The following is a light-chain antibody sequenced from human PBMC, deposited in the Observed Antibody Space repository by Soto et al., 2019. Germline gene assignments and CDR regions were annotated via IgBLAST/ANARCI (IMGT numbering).Light chain of an antibody. CDR3: QHLNDYRYT. Sequence: DIQLTQSPSFLSASVGDRVTITCRARQAISSSFAWYQHNPGKAPKRLLYAASTLQNGVPSSFSGSGSGTEFTLTISSLQPEDFATYYCQHLNDYRYTFGQGTKVEIK. CDR1: QAISSS. V-gene: IGKV1-9*01. CDR2: AAS. J-gene: IGKJ2*01.